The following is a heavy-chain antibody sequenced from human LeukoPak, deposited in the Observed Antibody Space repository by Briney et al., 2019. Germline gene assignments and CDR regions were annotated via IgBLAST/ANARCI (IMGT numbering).Heavy chain of an antibody. V-gene: IGHV1-69*13. CDR3: ARGEWRWLQYAFDY. D-gene: IGHD5-24*01. CDR1: GGTFISYA. CDR2: INPIFGTA. Sequence: GASVKVPCKASGGTFISYAISWVRQAPGQGLEWMGGINPIFGTANYAQKFQGRVTITADESTSTAYMELSSLRSEDTAVYYCARGEWRWLQYAFDYWGQGTLVTVSS. J-gene: IGHJ4*02.